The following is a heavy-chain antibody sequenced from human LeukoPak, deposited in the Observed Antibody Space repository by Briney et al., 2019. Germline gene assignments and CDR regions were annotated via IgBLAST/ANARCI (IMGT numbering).Heavy chain of an antibody. D-gene: IGHD6-13*01. Sequence: SETLSLTCTVSGGSISSHYWSWIRQPPGKGLEWIGYIYYSGSTNYNPSLKSRVTISVDTSKNQFSLKLSSVTAADTAVYYCARYSSSWGKFDPWGQGTLVTVSS. CDR1: GGSISSHY. CDR2: IYYSGST. CDR3: ARYSSSWGKFDP. J-gene: IGHJ5*02. V-gene: IGHV4-59*11.